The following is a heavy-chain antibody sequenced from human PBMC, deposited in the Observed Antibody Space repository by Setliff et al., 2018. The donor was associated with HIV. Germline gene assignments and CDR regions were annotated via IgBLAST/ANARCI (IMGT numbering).Heavy chain of an antibody. CDR3: ARVVSGTGYYFDY. J-gene: IGHJ4*01. D-gene: IGHD6-19*01. CDR2: IYYTGTT. V-gene: IGHV4-39*07. Sequence: SETLSLTCTVSGGSISSSRYFWGWIRQPPGKGLEWIGRIYYTGTTYYNPSLKSRVTISVDTSKNQFSLSLSSETAADTAVYFCARVVSGTGYYFDYWG. CDR1: GGSISSSRYF.